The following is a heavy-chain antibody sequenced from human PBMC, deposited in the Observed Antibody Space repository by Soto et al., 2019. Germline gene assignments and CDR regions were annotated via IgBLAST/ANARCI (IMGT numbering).Heavy chain of an antibody. Sequence: GGSLRLSCAASGFTFSSYAMSWVRQAPGKGLEWVSAISGSGGSTYYADSVKGRFTISRDNSKNTLYLQMNSLRAEDTAVYYCAKELLFSWQITIFGVVKAPPGYEFYYGMDVWGLGTTVTVSS. J-gene: IGHJ6*02. D-gene: IGHD3-3*01. CDR3: AKELLFSWQITIFGVVKAPPGYEFYYGMDV. V-gene: IGHV3-23*01. CDR1: GFTFSSYA. CDR2: ISGSGGST.